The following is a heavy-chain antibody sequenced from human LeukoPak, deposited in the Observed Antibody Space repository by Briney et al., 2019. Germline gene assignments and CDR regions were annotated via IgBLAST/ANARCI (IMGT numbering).Heavy chain of an antibody. CDR3: ARANPNWNPPDY. J-gene: IGHJ4*02. CDR2: VYHSGST. D-gene: IGHD1-1*01. Sequence: SETLSLTCTVSGGSMTSYFWSWIRQPPEKGLGWIGYVYHSGSTSYNPSLKSRVSISEDTSKNQFSLKLSSVTAADTAVYYCARANPNWNPPDYWGQGTLVTVSS. CDR1: GGSMTSYF. V-gene: IGHV4-59*08.